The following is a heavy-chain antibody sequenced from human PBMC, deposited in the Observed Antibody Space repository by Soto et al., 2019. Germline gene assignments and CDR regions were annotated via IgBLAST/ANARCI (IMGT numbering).Heavy chain of an antibody. V-gene: IGHV1-69*02. D-gene: IGHD3-22*01. CDR1: GGTFSSYT. CDR3: ARTLDSSGHRQNDY. Sequence: QVQLVQSGAEVKKPGSSVKVSCKASGGTFSSYTISWVRQAPGQGLEWMGRIIPILGIANYAQKFQGRVTITADKSTSTAYMELSSLRSEDTAVYYCARTLDSSGHRQNDYWGQGTLVTVSS. CDR2: IIPILGIA. J-gene: IGHJ4*02.